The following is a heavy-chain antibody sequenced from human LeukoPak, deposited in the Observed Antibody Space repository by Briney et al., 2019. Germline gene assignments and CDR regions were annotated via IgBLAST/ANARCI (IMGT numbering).Heavy chain of an antibody. V-gene: IGHV4-59*01. CDR1: GASISSYY. J-gene: IGHJ3*02. CDR3: ARDGTFDI. CDR2: IYYSGST. Sequence: PSETLSLTCAVSGASISSYYWSWIRQPPGKGLEWIGYIYYSGSTNYNPSLKSRVTISVDTSKNQFSLKLNSVTAADTAIYYCARDGTFDIWGLGTMVTVSS. D-gene: IGHD2-15*01.